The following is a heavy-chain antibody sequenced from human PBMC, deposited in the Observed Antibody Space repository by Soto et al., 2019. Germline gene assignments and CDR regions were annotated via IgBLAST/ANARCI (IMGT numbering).Heavy chain of an antibody. D-gene: IGHD2-21*02. J-gene: IGHJ5*02. CDR2: IYHSGST. Sequence: PSETLSLTCAVSGYSIRNGYYWGWIRQPPGKGLEWIGTIYHSGSTYYNPSLKSRVTISVDASENHFSLKLSSVTAADTAVYYCARVGPYCGGDCYSPPPWGQGTLLTVSS. CDR3: ARVGPYCGGDCYSPPP. V-gene: IGHV4-38-2*01. CDR1: GYSIRNGYY.